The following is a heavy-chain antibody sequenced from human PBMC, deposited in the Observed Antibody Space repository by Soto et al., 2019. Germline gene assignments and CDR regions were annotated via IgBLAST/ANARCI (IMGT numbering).Heavy chain of an antibody. CDR1: GYTFTGYY. Sequence: GXSVKVSCKASGYTFTGYYMHWVRQAPGQGLEWMGWINPNSGGTNYAQKFQGWVTMTRDTSISTAYMELSRLRSDDTAVYYCARDPGDYAFDYWGQGTLVTVSS. J-gene: IGHJ4*02. V-gene: IGHV1-2*04. D-gene: IGHD4-17*01. CDR3: ARDPGDYAFDY. CDR2: INPNSGGT.